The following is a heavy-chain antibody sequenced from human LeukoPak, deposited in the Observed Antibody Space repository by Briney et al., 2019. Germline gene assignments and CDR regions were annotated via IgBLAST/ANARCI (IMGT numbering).Heavy chain of an antibody. J-gene: IGHJ4*02. CDR3: ARSSGWYGRDSEPTYYFDY. CDR1: GFTFSTYT. Sequence: PGGSLRLSCAASGFTFSTYTMTWVRQAPGKGLEWVSSISSGGSYIYYADSVKGRFTISRDSAKNSLFLQMNSLRAEDTAVYYCARSSGWYGRDSEPTYYFDYWGQGTLVTVSS. CDR2: ISSGGSYI. V-gene: IGHV3-21*01. D-gene: IGHD6-19*01.